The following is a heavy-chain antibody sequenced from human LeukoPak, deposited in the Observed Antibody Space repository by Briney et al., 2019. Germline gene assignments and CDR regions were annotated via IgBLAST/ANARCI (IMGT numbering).Heavy chain of an antibody. J-gene: IGHJ6*04. V-gene: IGHV1-69*06. CDR1: GGTFSSYA. D-gene: IGHD3-16*02. CDR2: IIPIFGTA. Sequence: ASVKVSCKASGGTFSSYAISWVRQAPGQGLEWMGGIIPIFGTANYAQKFQGSVTITADKSTSTAYMELSSLRSEDTAVYYCAKASSDYVWGSYRSPYYYYGMDVWGKGTTVTVSS. CDR3: AKASSDYVWGSYRSPYYYYGMDV.